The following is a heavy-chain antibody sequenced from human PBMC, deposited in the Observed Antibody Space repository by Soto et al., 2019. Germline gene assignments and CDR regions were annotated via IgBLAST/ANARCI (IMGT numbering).Heavy chain of an antibody. CDR3: ARTYCSSTSCYVGRVDY. J-gene: IGHJ4*02. CDR1: GFSLSNARMG. V-gene: IGHV2-26*01. CDR2: IFSNDEK. D-gene: IGHD2-2*01. Sequence: QVTLKESGPVLVKPTETLTLTCTVSGFSLSNARMGVSWIRQPPGKALEWLAHIFSNDEKSYSTSLKSRLTISKDTSKSQVVLTMTNMDPVDTATYYCARTYCSSTSCYVGRVDYWGQGTLVTVSS.